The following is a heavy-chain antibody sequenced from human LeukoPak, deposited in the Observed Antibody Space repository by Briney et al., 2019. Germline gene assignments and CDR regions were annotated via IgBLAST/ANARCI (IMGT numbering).Heavy chain of an antibody. J-gene: IGHJ4*02. CDR2: IDSSTTRI. V-gene: IGHV3-21*01. D-gene: IGHD2/OR15-2a*01. CDR3: VRGGTYCDSTCKGADY. Sequence: AGGFLRLSCAASGFTFRSFSMNWVRQAPGKGLEWVSAIDSSTTRIYYANSVRGRFTISRDNAKNSLDLQMNSLRAEDTAVYYCVRGGTYCDSTCKGADYWGQGTLAAVSS. CDR1: GFTFRSFS.